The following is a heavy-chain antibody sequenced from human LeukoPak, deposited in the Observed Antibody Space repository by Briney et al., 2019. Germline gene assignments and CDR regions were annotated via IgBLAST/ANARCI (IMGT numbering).Heavy chain of an antibody. D-gene: IGHD4-11*01. Sequence: GGSLRLSCAAPGFTFSSYAMSWVRQAPGKGLEWVANTNQDGSEKYYVDSVEGRFTISRDNAKNSLYLQMNSLRAEDTAVYYCARPAVTAGYYYYMDVWGKGTTVTVS. CDR2: TNQDGSEK. CDR3: ARPAVTAGYYYYMDV. CDR1: GFTFSSYA. V-gene: IGHV3-7*01. J-gene: IGHJ6*03.